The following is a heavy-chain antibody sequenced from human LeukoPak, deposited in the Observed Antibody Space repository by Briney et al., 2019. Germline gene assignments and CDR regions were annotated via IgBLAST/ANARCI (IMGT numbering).Heavy chain of an antibody. Sequence: GGSLRLSCAASGFTFSSYVMHWVRQAPGEGLEWVALIWYDGSNEDYVDSVKGRFTISRDNSKNTLYLQIDSLRAEDTAVYYCAGDGFSLHAFDIWGQGTMVTVST. CDR1: GFTFSSYV. V-gene: IGHV3-33*01. D-gene: IGHD2-2*01. CDR3: AGDGFSLHAFDI. J-gene: IGHJ3*02. CDR2: IWYDGSNE.